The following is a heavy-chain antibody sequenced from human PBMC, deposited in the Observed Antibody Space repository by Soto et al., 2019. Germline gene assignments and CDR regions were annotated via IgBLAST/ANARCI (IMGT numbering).Heavy chain of an antibody. J-gene: IGHJ4*02. CDR1: GGSISSGGYY. CDR2: IYYSGST. V-gene: IGHV4-31*03. D-gene: IGHD3-16*01. Sequence: QVQLQESGPGLVKPSQTMSLTCTLSGGSISSGGYYWSWIRKHPGKGLEWIGYIYYSGSTYYNTSLKSRVTISVDTSKKQFSLKLSSLTAADTAIYYCARYLNVGGFDYWGQGTLVTVSS. CDR3: ARYLNVGGFDY.